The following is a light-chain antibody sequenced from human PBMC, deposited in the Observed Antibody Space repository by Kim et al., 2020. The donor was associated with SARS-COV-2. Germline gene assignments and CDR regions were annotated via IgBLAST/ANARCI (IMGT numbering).Light chain of an antibody. CDR3: QVWDSSSDHVV. Sequence: APGKTAWITGGGNNIGGKSVHWYQQKPGQAPVLVIYYDSDRPSGIPERFSGSNSGNTATLTISRVEAGDEADYYCQVWDSSSDHVVFGGGTQLTVL. V-gene: IGLV3-21*04. CDR2: YDS. CDR1: NIGGKS. J-gene: IGLJ2*01.